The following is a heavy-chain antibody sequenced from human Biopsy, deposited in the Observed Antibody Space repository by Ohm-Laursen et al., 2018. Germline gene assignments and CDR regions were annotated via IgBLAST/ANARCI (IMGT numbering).Heavy chain of an antibody. CDR1: GYTFYSYG. D-gene: IGHD2-21*02. V-gene: IGHV1-18*01. J-gene: IGHJ3*01. CDR2: ITADNT. CDR3: ARAFGGAYYSYAFDL. Sequence: GASVKVSCKASGYTFYSYGITCVRQAPGQGLGWMGWITADNTNSAQKFQGRLTMTTDISTSTAYMDLKGLRSDDTAIYYCARAFGGAYYSYAFDLWGQGTLVTVSS.